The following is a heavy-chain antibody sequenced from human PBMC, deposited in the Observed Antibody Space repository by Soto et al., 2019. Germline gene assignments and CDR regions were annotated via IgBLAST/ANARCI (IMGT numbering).Heavy chain of an antibody. CDR2: IKQDGSEK. J-gene: IGHJ4*02. D-gene: IGHD4-17*01. V-gene: IGHV3-7*01. Sequence: GGSLRLSCAASGFTFSSYRMSWVRQAPGKGLEWVANIKQDGSEKYYVDSVKGRFTISRDNAKKSLYLQMNSLRAEDTAVYYCARDDAVTTSTFDYWGQGTLVTVSS. CDR1: GFTFSSYR. CDR3: ARDDAVTTSTFDY.